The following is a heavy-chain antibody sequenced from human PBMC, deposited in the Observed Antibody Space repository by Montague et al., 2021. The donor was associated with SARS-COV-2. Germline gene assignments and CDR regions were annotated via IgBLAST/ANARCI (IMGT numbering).Heavy chain of an antibody. CDR1: GLSFSLFS. J-gene: IGHJ4*02. D-gene: IGHD3-16*01. V-gene: IGHV3-30*04. CDR2: IQHNGHHI. Sequence: SLRLSCAGSGLSFSLFSMVWIRQVPGKGLEWVSSIQHNGHHIFYLDSVKGRFTISRDNFKNVLYLHMDSLRPDDTAVYFCARVGVGMSYGNGFDFWGQGALVTVSP. CDR3: ARVGVGMSYGNGFDF.